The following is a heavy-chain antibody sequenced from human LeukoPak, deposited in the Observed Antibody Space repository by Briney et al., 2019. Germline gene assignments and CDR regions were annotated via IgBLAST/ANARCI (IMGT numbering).Heavy chain of an antibody. CDR3: AELGITMIGGV. D-gene: IGHD3-10*02. V-gene: IGHV3-48*03. J-gene: IGHJ6*04. CDR2: ISSSGSTI. CDR1: GFTFSSYE. Sequence: PGGSLRLSCAASGFTFSSYEMNWVRQAPGKGLEWVSYISSSGSTIYYADSVKGRFTISRDNAKNSLHLQMNSVRAEDTAVYYCAELGITMIGGVWGKGTTVTISS.